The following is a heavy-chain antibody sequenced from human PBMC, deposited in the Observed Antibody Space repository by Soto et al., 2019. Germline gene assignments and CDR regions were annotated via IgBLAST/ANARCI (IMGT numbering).Heavy chain of an antibody. V-gene: IGHV1-2*02. CDR2: IIPKSGDT. Sequence: ASVQVSCKASGYTFIDYYRRWLRQATGQGPEWMGWIIPKSGDTKYSEKFQGRVAMTRDTSINTAYMEMTRLRSDDTAVYYCARGFDASSGFFCAGWFGPWGQGTLVTVSS. J-gene: IGHJ5*02. CDR1: GYTFIDYY. CDR3: ARGFDASSGFFCAGWFGP. D-gene: IGHD3-22*01.